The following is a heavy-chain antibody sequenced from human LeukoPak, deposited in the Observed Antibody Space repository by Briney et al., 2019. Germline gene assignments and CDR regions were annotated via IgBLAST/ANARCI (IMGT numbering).Heavy chain of an antibody. CDR1: GFTFSSYG. D-gene: IGHD1-14*01. CDR2: ISYDGSNK. J-gene: IGHJ4*02. V-gene: IGHV3-30*18. CDR3: AKGLRKTND. Sequence: GGSLRLSCAASGFTFSSYGMHWVRQAPGKGLEWVAVISYDGSNKYYADSVKGRFTISRDNSKNTLYLQMNSLRAEDTAVYYCAKGLRKTNDWGQGTLVTVSS.